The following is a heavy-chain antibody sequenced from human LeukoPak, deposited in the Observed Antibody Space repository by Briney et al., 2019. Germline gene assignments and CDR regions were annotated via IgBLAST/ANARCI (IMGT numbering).Heavy chain of an antibody. V-gene: IGHV4-4*07. D-gene: IGHD4-17*01. CDR1: GSSFNTYY. Sequence: SETLSLTCSVSGSSFNTYYWSCIRQPAGKGLEWIGRIHTRGSADYSPSLQSRVTISVDMSKKEFSLKLTSVTAANTAVYYCARDIVYLIDEDYGWGQGILVTVSS. J-gene: IGHJ4*02. CDR2: IHTRGSA. CDR3: ARDIVYLIDEDYG.